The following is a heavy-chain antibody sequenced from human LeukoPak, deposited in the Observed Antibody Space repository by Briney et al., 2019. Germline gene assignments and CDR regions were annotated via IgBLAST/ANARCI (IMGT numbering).Heavy chain of an antibody. CDR2: ISGSGGSK. V-gene: IGHV3-23*01. CDR1: GFTFSSYA. D-gene: IGHD3-3*01. J-gene: IGHJ4*02. CDR3: AKDDDDFWSGYYPFDY. Sequence: GGSLRLSCAASGFTFSSYAMSWVRQAPGKGLEWVSAISGSGGSKYYADSVKGRFTISRDNTKKTLYLQMNSLRAEDTAVYYCAKDDDDFWSGYYPFDYWGQGTLVTVSS.